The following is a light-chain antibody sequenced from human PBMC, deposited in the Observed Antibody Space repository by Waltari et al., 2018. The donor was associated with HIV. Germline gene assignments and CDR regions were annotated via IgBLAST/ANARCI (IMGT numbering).Light chain of an antibody. CDR1: QSISSW. J-gene: IGKJ1*01. V-gene: IGKV1-5*03. CDR2: KAS. CDR3: QQYNSYLWT. Sequence: DIQMTQSPSTLSASVGDRVTIPCRASQSISSWLAWYQQKPGKAPKLLIYKASSLESGVPSRFSGSGSGTEFTLTISRLQPDDFATYYCQQYNSYLWTFGQGTKVEIK.